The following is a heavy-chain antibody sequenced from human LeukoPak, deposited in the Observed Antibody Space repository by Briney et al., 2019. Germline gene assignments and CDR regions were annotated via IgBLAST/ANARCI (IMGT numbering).Heavy chain of an antibody. J-gene: IGHJ3*02. Sequence: GSLRLSCVVSGFTFSSYWMSWIRQPPGKGLEWIGEINHSGSTNYNPSLKSRVTISVDTSKNQFSLKLSSVTAADTAVYYCARNSGWRTSDAFDIWGQGTMVTVSS. CDR1: GFTFSSYW. V-gene: IGHV4-34*01. CDR3: ARNSGWRTSDAFDI. CDR2: INHSGST. D-gene: IGHD6-19*01.